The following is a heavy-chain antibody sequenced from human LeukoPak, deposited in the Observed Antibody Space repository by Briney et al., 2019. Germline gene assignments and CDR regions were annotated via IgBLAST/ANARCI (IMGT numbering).Heavy chain of an antibody. V-gene: IGHV3-7*01. CDR3: AGYYDFWSGLSPYYYYYMDV. CDR2: IKQDGSEK. J-gene: IGHJ6*03. D-gene: IGHD3-3*01. CDR1: GFTFSSYW. Sequence: GGSLRLSCAASGFTFSSYWMSWVRQAPGKGLEWVANIKQDGSEKYYVDSVKGRFTISRDNAKNSLYLQMNSLRAEDTAVYYCAGYYDFWSGLSPYYYYYMDVWGKGTTVTVSS.